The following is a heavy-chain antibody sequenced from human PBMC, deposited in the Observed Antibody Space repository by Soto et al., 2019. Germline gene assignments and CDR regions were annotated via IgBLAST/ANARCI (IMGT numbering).Heavy chain of an antibody. J-gene: IGHJ4*02. D-gene: IGHD2-2*02. V-gene: IGHV5-10-1*01. CDR3: ATHLYCSSTSCYTSGPFDC. Sequence: GESLKISCKGSGYSFTSYWISWVRQMPGKGLEWMGRIDPSDSYTNYSPSFQGHVTISADKSISTAYLQWSSLKASDTAMYYCATHLYCSSTSCYTSGPFDCWGQGTLVTVSS. CDR1: GYSFTSYW. CDR2: IDPSDSYT.